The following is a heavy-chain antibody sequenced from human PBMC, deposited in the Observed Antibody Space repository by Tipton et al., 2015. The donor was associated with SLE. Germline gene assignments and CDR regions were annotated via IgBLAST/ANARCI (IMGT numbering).Heavy chain of an antibody. CDR3: AREGFGDRGYFDL. Sequence: QSGPEVKKPGASVKVSCKTSEYTFTGYYMHWVRQAPGQGLEWMGWINPNSGGTNYAQKFQGRVTMTGDTSISTVYMELSRLASDDTAVYYCAREGFGDRGYFDLWGRGTLVTVSS. V-gene: IGHV1-2*02. D-gene: IGHD3-10*01. J-gene: IGHJ2*01. CDR2: INPNSGGT. CDR1: EYTFTGYY.